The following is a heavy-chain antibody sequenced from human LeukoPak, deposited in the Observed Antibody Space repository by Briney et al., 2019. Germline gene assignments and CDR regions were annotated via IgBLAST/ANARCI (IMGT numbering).Heavy chain of an antibody. CDR1: GYTFTSYY. J-gene: IGHJ5*02. V-gene: IGHV1-8*02. CDR3: VRSGFCSGATCSYLWPLGWFDP. Sequence: ASVKVSCKASGYTFTSYYMHWVRQASGQGLEWMGWMNPNSGNTGYAQKFQGRVTMSRDTSVTTAYMEMTNLRSEDTAIYYCVRSGFCSGATCSYLWPLGWFDPWGQGTLVIVSS. CDR2: MNPNSGNT. D-gene: IGHD2-15*01.